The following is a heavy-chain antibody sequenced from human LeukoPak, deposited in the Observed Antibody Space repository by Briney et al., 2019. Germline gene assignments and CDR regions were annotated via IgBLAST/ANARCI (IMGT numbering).Heavy chain of an antibody. Sequence: GGSLRLSCAASEFTVSSNYMSWVRQAPGKGLEWVSVIYSGGSTYYADSVKGRFTISRDNSKNTLYLQMNSLRAEDTAVYYCARVLVGATTSIPYYFDYWGQGTLVTVSS. V-gene: IGHV3-53*01. J-gene: IGHJ4*02. CDR1: EFTVSSNY. CDR3: ARVLVGATTSIPYYFDY. D-gene: IGHD1-26*01. CDR2: IYSGGST.